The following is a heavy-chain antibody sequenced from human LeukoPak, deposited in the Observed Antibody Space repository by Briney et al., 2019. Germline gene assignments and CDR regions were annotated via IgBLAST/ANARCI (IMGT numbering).Heavy chain of an antibody. CDR1: GGSFSGYY. J-gene: IGHJ4*02. CDR3: ARGGDIVVVPAAPGEYYFDY. CDR2: INHSGST. V-gene: IGHV4-34*01. D-gene: IGHD2-2*01. Sequence: SETLSLTCAVHGGSFSGYYWSWIRQPPGRGLEWIGEINHSGSTNYNPSLKSRVTISVDTSKNQFSLKLSSVTAADTAVYYCARGGDIVVVPAAPGEYYFDYWGQGTLVTVSS.